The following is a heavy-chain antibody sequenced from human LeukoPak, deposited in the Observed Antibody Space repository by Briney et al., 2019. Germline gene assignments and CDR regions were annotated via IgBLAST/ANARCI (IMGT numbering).Heavy chain of an antibody. CDR1: GYTFTGYY. CDR3: TRAKRVIFDY. CDR2: INPNSGAT. D-gene: IGHD1-1*01. J-gene: IGHJ4*02. V-gene: IGHV1-2*02. Sequence: GASVKVSCKASGYTFTGYYMHWVRQAPGQGLEWMGWINPNSGATLYAQKFQGRVTMTRDTSINTAYMKLSSLRSDDTAVYYCTRAKRVIFDYWGQGTLVTVSS.